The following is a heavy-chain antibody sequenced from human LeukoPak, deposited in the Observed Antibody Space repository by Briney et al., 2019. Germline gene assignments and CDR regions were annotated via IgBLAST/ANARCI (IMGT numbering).Heavy chain of an antibody. CDR2: ISYDGSNK. D-gene: IGHD2-2*02. CDR3: ARHLLCSSASCYTGYLRPFDY. J-gene: IGHJ4*02. V-gene: IGHV3-30-3*01. CDR1: GFTSSSYA. Sequence: GGSLRLSCAASGFTSSSYAMHWVRQAPGKGLEWVAVISYDGSNKYYADSVKGRFTISRDNSKNTLYLQMNSLRAEDTAVYYCARHLLCSSASCYTGYLRPFDYWGQGTLVTVSS.